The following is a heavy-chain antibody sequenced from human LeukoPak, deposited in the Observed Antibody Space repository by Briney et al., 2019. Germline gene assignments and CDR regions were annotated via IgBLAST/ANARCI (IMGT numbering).Heavy chain of an antibody. CDR3: AREGRENAFDI. CDR1: GGSISSGDYY. Sequence: SETLSLTCTVSGGSISSGDYYWSWIRQPPGKGLEWIGRIYTSGSTNYNPSLKSRVTMSVDTSKNQFSLKLSSVTAADTAVYYCAREGRENAFDIWGQGTMVTVSS. J-gene: IGHJ3*02. CDR2: IYTSGST. V-gene: IGHV4-61*02.